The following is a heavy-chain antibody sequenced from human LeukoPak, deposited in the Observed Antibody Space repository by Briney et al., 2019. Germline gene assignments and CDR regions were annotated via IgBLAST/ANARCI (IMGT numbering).Heavy chain of an antibody. V-gene: IGHV3-48*02. CDR3: ARDLYGDYSFDY. Sequence: GGSLRLSCAASGFTFSSYAMSWVRQAPGKGLEWVSYISGSTSNIKYADSVLGRFTISRDNAKNSLYLQMNSLRDEDTAVYYCARDLYGDYSFDYWGQGTLVTVSS. CDR1: GFTFSSYA. D-gene: IGHD4-17*01. CDR2: ISGSTSNI. J-gene: IGHJ4*02.